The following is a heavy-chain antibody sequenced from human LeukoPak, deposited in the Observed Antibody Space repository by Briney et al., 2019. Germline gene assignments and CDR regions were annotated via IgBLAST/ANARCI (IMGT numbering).Heavy chain of an antibody. CDR1: GGSISSSSYY. V-gene: IGHV4-39*01. CDR2: IYYSGST. CDR3: ARRRDDYGDYYDY. D-gene: IGHD4-17*01. Sequence: SETLSLTCTVSGGSISSSSYYRGWIRQPPGKGLEWIGNIYYSGSTYYNPSLKSRVTISVDTSKNQFSLKLSSVTAADTAVYYCARRRDDYGDYYDYWGQGTLVTVSS. J-gene: IGHJ4*02.